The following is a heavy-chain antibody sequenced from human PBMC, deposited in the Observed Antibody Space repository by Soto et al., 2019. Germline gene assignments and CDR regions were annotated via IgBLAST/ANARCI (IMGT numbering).Heavy chain of an antibody. D-gene: IGHD2-21*02. V-gene: IGHV3-23*01. CDR3: AKALTALWFFDL. Sequence: EVQLLESGGGLVQPGGSLRLSCAASGFTFSNYAMSWVRQAPGKGLEWVSTISGSGGTTYYADSVKGRFTISRVNSKNTLDLQMNSLRVDDTAVYYCAKALTALWFFDLWGRGTLVSVSS. J-gene: IGHJ2*01. CDR1: GFTFSNYA. CDR2: ISGSGGTT.